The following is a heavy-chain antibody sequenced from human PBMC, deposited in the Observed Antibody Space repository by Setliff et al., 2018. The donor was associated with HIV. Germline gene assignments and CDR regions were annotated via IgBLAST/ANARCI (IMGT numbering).Heavy chain of an antibody. D-gene: IGHD6-25*01. V-gene: IGHV4-4*09. J-gene: IGHJ4*02. Sequence: SETLSLTCTVSGGSVNDFYCNWIRQPPGKGPEWIGYIHSSGSTIYNPSLKSRITISLDTSKEQFSLNLSSVTAADTAVYYCARDVGSSAWPFDHWGQGTLVTVSS. CDR1: GGSVNDFY. CDR3: ARDVGSSAWPFDH. CDR2: IHSSGST.